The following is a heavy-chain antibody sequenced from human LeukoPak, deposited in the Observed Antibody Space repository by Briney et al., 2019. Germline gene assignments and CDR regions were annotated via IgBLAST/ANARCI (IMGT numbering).Heavy chain of an antibody. Sequence: SVMVSCKASGGTFSNYAISWVRHAPGQGLEWMGGIIPTFGSAKYAQKSQGRVTITADESTRTGYMELSSLRSEDTAVYYCAQVGRDGYNSHPGWGQGTLVTVSS. CDR1: GGTFSNYA. D-gene: IGHD5-24*01. CDR2: IIPTFGSA. CDR3: AQVGRDGYNSHPG. J-gene: IGHJ4*02. V-gene: IGHV1-69*13.